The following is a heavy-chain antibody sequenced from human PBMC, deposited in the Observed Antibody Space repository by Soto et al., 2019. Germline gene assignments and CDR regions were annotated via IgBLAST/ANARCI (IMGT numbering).Heavy chain of an antibody. D-gene: IGHD3-10*01. Sequence: ASVKVSCKASGGTFSSYTISWVRQAPGQGLEWMGRIIPILGIANYAQKFQGRVTITADKSTSTAYMELSSLRSEDTAVYYCARDIRFGELSVGECYMDVWGKGTTVTVSS. CDR2: IIPILGIA. J-gene: IGHJ6*03. CDR1: GGTFSSYT. CDR3: ARDIRFGELSVGECYMDV. V-gene: IGHV1-69*04.